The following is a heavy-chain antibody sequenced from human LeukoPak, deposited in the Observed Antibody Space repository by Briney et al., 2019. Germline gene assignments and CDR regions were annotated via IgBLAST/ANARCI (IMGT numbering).Heavy chain of an antibody. V-gene: IGHV1-69*01. D-gene: IGHD3-10*02. Sequence: SVKVSCKASGGTFSSYAISWVRQAPGQGLEWMGGIIPIFGTANYAQKFQGRVTVTADESTSTAYMELSSLRSEDTAVYYCARDVYYVRMGGNWFDPWGQGTLVTVSS. CDR1: GGTFSSYA. J-gene: IGHJ5*02. CDR3: ARDVYYVRMGGNWFDP. CDR2: IIPIFGTA.